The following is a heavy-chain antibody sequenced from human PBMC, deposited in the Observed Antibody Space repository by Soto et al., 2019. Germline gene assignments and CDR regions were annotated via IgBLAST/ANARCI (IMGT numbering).Heavy chain of an antibody. J-gene: IGHJ4*02. CDR2: IYYSGST. CDR3: ARGTLWLGDDY. V-gene: IGHV4-61*01. Sequence: QVQLQESGPGLVKPSETLSLTCTVSGGSVSSGSYYWRWIRQPPGKGLEWIGYIYYSGSTNYNPSLKSRVIISVDTSKNQCSLKLSSVTAADTAVYYCARGTLWLGDDYWCQGTLVTVSS. CDR1: GGSVSSGSYY. D-gene: IGHD6-19*01.